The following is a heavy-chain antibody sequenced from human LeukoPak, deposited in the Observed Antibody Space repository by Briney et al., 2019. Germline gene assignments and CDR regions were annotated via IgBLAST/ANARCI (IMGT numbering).Heavy chain of an antibody. V-gene: IGHV1-2*02. CDR1: GYTFTGYY. CDR2: INPNSGGT. D-gene: IGHD2-15*01. Sequence: ASVKVSCKASGYTFTGYYMHWVRQAPGQGLEWMGWINPNSGGTNYAQKFQGRVTMTRDTSISTAYMELSRLRSDDTAVYYCARDLRYCSGGSCLWGQGTLVTVSS. CDR3: ARDLRYCSGGSCL. J-gene: IGHJ4*02.